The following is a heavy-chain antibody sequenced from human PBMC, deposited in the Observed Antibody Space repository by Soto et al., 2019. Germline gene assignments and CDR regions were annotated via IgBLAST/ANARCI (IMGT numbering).Heavy chain of an antibody. J-gene: IGHJ6*02. Sequence: EVQLVESGGGLVQPGGSLRLSCAASRFTFSDYSMNWVRQAPGKGLEWVSYISSSSRTIYYADSVKGRFTISRDNAKNSLYLQMNSLRDEDTAVYYCARGELSYYDSSSYYYAYYYGLDVWGQGTTVTVSS. V-gene: IGHV3-48*02. CDR3: ARGELSYYDSSSYYYAYYYGLDV. CDR1: RFTFSDYS. D-gene: IGHD3-22*01. CDR2: ISSSSRTI.